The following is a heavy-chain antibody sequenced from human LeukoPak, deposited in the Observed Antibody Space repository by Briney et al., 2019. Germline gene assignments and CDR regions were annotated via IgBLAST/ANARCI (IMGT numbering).Heavy chain of an antibody. J-gene: IGHJ3*02. V-gene: IGHV1-2*02. CDR1: GYTFTGYY. D-gene: IGHD3-10*01. CDR3: TRGAGDAWGDAFDI. Sequence: APVKVSCKASGYTFTGYYMHWVRQAPGQGLEWMGWINPNSGGTNYAQKFQGRVTMTRDTSISTGYMELSRLRSDDTAVYYCTRGAGDAWGDAFDIWGQGTLVTVSS. CDR2: INPNSGGT.